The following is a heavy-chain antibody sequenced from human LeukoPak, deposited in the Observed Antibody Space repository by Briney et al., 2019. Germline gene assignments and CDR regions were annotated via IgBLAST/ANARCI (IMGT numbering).Heavy chain of an antibody. CDR1: GFTFNNYA. V-gene: IGHV3-23*01. D-gene: IGHD6-19*01. CDR2: ISGSGIST. CDR3: AKESDISGWYGVDY. J-gene: IGHJ4*02. Sequence: GGSLRLSCAASGFTFNNYALSWVRQAPGKGLEWVSAISGSGISTYYADSVKGRFTISRDNSKNTLSLQMNSLRAEDTAVYYCAKESDISGWYGVDYWGQGTLVTVSS.